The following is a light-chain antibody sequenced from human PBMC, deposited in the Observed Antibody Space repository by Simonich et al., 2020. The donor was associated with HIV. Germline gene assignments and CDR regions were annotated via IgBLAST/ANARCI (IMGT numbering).Light chain of an antibody. CDR3: QQFFSTPWT. Sequence: DILMTQSPSSLPASVGDRVTITCRASQGVSNSLAWYQQKPGKAPKLLLSASFRLESGVASRFSGSGSGTDYTLPISSLQPEDFATYYCQQFFSTPWTFGQGTKVEIK. CDR1: QGVSNS. J-gene: IGKJ1*01. V-gene: IGKV1-NL1*01. CDR2: ASF.